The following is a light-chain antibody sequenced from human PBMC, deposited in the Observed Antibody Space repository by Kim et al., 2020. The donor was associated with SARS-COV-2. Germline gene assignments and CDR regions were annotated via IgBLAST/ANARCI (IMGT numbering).Light chain of an antibody. J-gene: IGLJ2*01. CDR1: GHRSYY. CDR3: NSRDSSGNVV. Sequence: VAVGHMVRTTSQGDGHRSYYVSWYQQKPGEAPVLVIYGKNNRPSGIPDRFSGSSSGNTASLTITGAQAEDEADYYCNSRDSSGNVVFGGGTQLTVL. V-gene: IGLV3-19*01. CDR2: GKN.